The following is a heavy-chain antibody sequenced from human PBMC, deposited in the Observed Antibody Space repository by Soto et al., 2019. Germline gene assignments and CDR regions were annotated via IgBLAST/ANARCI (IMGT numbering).Heavy chain of an antibody. Sequence: QVQLVQSGAEVKKPGSSVKVSCKASGGTFSSYAISWVRQAPGQGLEWMGGIIPIFGTANYAQKLQGRVTIXAXEXXSTAYMELSSLRSEDTAVYYCARHPRQNYYYGMDVWGQGTTVTVSS. CDR3: ARHPRQNYYYGMDV. J-gene: IGHJ6*02. V-gene: IGHV1-69*12. CDR2: IIPIFGTA. CDR1: GGTFSSYA.